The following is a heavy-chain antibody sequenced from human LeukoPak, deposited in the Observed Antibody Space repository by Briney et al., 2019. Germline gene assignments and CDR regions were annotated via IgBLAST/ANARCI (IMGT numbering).Heavy chain of an antibody. CDR3: ARDRNKIDY. CDR1: EFSVGSNY. Sequence: GGSLRLSCAASEFSVGSNYMTWVRQAPGKGLEWVSLIYSGGSTYYADSVKGRFTISRDNSKNTLYLQMNSLRAEDTAVYYCARDRNKIDYWGQGTLVTVSP. D-gene: IGHD1/OR15-1a*01. J-gene: IGHJ4*02. CDR2: IYSGGST. V-gene: IGHV3-66*01.